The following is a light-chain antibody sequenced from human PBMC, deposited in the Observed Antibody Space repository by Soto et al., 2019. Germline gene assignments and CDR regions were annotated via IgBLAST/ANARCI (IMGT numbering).Light chain of an antibody. CDR3: QSYNNWPLT. CDR2: DTS. CDR1: QGIGDT. Sequence: EVVMRQSPATLPVSSGEAATLSCRASQGIGDTLAWYHHKPGQTPTLLIHDTSTRATGVPTRFSGSRSGAEFTLTNNSPQSEDFAVEYCQSYNNWPLTFGGGTKVEIK. J-gene: IGKJ4*01. V-gene: IGKV3-15*01.